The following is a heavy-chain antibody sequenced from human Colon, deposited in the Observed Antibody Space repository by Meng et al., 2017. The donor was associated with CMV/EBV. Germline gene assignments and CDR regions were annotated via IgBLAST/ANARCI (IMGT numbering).Heavy chain of an antibody. D-gene: IGHD6-6*01. V-gene: IGHV2-5*02. CDR2: IYWDDDK. CDR1: WFSLSTRGMG. CDR3: AHRATEYQLDY. Sequence: CTFSWFSLSTRGMGVAWIRQPPGNALEWLGIIYWDDDKRYNSSLKSRLAITRDTSKNQVVLTLTNMDPVDTATYYCAHRATEYQLDYWGQGTLVTVSS. J-gene: IGHJ4*02.